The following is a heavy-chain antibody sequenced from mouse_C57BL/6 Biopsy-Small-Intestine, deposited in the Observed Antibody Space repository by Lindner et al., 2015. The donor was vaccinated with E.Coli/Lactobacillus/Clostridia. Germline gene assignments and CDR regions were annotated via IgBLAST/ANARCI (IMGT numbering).Heavy chain of an antibody. CDR3: TRSLSHNWNNDY. D-gene: IGHD4-1*01. Sequence: SVKVSCKTSGYTFTDYYLHWVRQAPGQGLEWMGRIIPNSGATIYAQNFQGRVTMTRDTSVSTAYMELTSLRSDDTAVYYCTRSLSHNWNNDYWGQGTLVTVSS. J-gene: IGHJ4*01. CDR1: GYTFTDYY. CDR2: IIPNSGAT. V-gene: IGHV1-18*01.